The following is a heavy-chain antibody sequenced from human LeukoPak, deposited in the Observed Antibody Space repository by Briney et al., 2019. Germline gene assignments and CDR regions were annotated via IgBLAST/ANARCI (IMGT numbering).Heavy chain of an antibody. CDR1: GGSIFIYY. V-gene: IGHV4-59*01. Sequence: PPETLSLTSTVSGGSIFIYYWSWIRDPPGRGLEWIGYIHYSGSPKYNPDLKSRVTISVDTSNNHFSLKLSSVTAADTAVYFCARVHPDGYSAYWGQGILVTVSS. CDR3: ARVHPDGYSAY. CDR2: IHYSGSP. D-gene: IGHD5-24*01. J-gene: IGHJ4*02.